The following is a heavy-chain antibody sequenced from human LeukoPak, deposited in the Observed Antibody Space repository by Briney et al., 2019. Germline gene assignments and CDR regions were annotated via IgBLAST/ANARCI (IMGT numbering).Heavy chain of an antibody. Sequence: GESLKISCAASGFTFSSYAMSWVRQAPGKGLEWVSAISGSGGSTYYADSVKGRFTISRDNSNNTLYLQMNSLRAEDTAVYYCAKAGIAARLLSLYFDYWGQGTLVTVSS. CDR2: ISGSGGST. D-gene: IGHD6-6*01. CDR1: GFTFSSYA. CDR3: AKAGIAARLLSLYFDY. V-gene: IGHV3-23*01. J-gene: IGHJ4*02.